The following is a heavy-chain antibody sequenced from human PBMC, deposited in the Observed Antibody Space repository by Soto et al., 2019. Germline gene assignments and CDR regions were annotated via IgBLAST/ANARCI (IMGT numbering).Heavy chain of an antibody. CDR1: GFSLSTSGVG. CDR2: IYWDDDK. Sequence: QITLKESGPTLVKPTQTLTLTCTFSGFSLSTSGVGVGWIRQPPGKALEWLALIYWDDDKRYSPSLKSRLTIPKDTSKNQVVLTMTNMDPVDTATYYCAHSLAASNSGDYAPINSFDYWGQGTLVTVSS. V-gene: IGHV2-5*02. D-gene: IGHD4-17*01. J-gene: IGHJ4*02. CDR3: AHSLAASNSGDYAPINSFDY.